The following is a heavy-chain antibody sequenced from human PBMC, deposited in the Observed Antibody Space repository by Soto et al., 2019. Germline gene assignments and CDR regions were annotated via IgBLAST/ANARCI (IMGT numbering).Heavy chain of an antibody. CDR1: GFTFSSYG. Sequence: QVQLVESGGGVVQPGRSLRLSCAASGFTFSSYGMHWVRQAPGKGLEWVAVISYDGSNKYYADSVKGRFTISRDNSKNTLYLEMNSLRAEDTAVYYCAKDRGAVAGPHLRYYYYGMDVWGQGTTVTVCS. CDR2: ISYDGSNK. D-gene: IGHD6-19*01. V-gene: IGHV3-30*18. CDR3: AKDRGAVAGPHLRYYYYGMDV. J-gene: IGHJ6*02.